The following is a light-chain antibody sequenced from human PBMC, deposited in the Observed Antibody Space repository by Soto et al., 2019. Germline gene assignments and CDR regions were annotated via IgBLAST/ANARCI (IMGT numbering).Light chain of an antibody. Sequence: DIVMTQSPLSLPVTPGEPASISCRSSQSILHSNGYNYLDWYLQKPGLSPQLLIYLGSNRASGVSVRFSGSGLGIDFTLKFCILEAEDVGVYYCMQALQTPITFGQGTRLEIK. CDR3: MQALQTPIT. CDR2: LGS. CDR1: QSILHSNGYNY. V-gene: IGKV2-28*01. J-gene: IGKJ5*01.